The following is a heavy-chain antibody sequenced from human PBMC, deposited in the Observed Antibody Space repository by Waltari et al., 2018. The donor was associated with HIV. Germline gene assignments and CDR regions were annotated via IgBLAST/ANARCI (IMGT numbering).Heavy chain of an antibody. CDR2: IYYSGST. Sequence: QVQLQESGPGLVKPSETLSLTCTVSGGSISSYYWSWIRQPPGKGLEWIGYIYYSGSTNQNPTRKSRVTISVDTYKNQFSLKLSSVTAADTAVYYCARDRQAYSKISWFDPWGQGTLVTVSS. CDR3: ARDRQAYSKISWFDP. D-gene: IGHD4-4*01. V-gene: IGHV4-59*01. CDR1: GGSISSYY. J-gene: IGHJ5*02.